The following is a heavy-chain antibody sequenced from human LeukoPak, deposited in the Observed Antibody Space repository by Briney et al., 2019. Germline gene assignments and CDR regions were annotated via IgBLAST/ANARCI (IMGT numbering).Heavy chain of an antibody. J-gene: IGHJ4*02. CDR3: AKKDSYGYNYFDY. Sequence: PGRSLSLSCAAAGFTFSSYGMHWVRQARGKGLEWVAVIWYDRSNKYYADSVKGRFTISRDNSKNTLYLQMNSLRAEDTAVYYCAKKDSYGYNYFDYWGQGTLVTVSS. CDR1: GFTFSSYG. V-gene: IGHV3-33*06. CDR2: IWYDRSNK. D-gene: IGHD5-18*01.